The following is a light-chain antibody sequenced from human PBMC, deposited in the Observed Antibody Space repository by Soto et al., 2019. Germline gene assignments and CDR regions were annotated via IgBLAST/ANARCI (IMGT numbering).Light chain of an antibody. J-gene: IGKJ1*01. CDR1: QTISSW. CDR2: KAS. CDR3: QHYNSYSEA. V-gene: IGKV1-5*03. Sequence: DIHMTNSASTLSGSVGDRVTITCRASQTISSWLAWYQQKPGKAPKLLIYKASTLKSGVPSRFSGSGSGTEFTLTISSLQPDDFATYYCQHYNSYSEAFGQGTKVDIK.